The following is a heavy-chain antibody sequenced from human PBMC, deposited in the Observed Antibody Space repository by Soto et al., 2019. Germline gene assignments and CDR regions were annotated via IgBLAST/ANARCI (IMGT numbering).Heavy chain of an antibody. CDR2: IIPIFGTA. V-gene: IGHV1-69*13. Sequence: GASVKVSCKASGGTFSSYAISWVRQAPGQGLEWMGGIIPIFGTANYAQKFQGRVTITADESTSTAYMVLSSLRSEDTAVYYCAKYYYDSSGYYSDYYYGMDVWGQGTTVTVSS. CDR3: AKYYYDSSGYYSDYYYGMDV. J-gene: IGHJ6*02. D-gene: IGHD3-22*01. CDR1: GGTFSSYA.